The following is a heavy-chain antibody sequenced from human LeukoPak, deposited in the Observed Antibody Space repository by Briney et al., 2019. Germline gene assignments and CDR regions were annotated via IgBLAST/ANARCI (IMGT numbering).Heavy chain of an antibody. CDR1: GFTFSQYW. D-gene: IGHD3-10*01. V-gene: IGHV3-7*03. CDR2: IKHDGSEKQDGSEK. CDR3: AKGWFGETLHGPHDY. Sequence: PGGSLRLSCAASGFTFSQYWVSWVRQAPGKGLEWVANIKHDGSEKQDGSEKNYVDSVKGRFTISRDNAKSILFLQMNSLTVEDTAVYFWAKGWFGETLHGPHDYWGQGPLVTVSS. J-gene: IGHJ4*02.